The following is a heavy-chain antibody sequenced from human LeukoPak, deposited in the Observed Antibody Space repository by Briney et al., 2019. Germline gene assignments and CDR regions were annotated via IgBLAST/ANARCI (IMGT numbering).Heavy chain of an antibody. Sequence: SETLSLTCTVSGYSISSGYYWGWIRQPPGKGLEWIGSIYHSGSTYYNPSLKSRVTISVDTSKNQISLKLNFVTAADTAVYYCASTLDIVVVPAAEAFHYWVQGTLVTVSS. CDR3: ASTLDIVVVPAAEAFHY. D-gene: IGHD2-2*01. CDR2: IYHSGST. J-gene: IGHJ4*02. V-gene: IGHV4-38-2*02. CDR1: GYSISSGYY.